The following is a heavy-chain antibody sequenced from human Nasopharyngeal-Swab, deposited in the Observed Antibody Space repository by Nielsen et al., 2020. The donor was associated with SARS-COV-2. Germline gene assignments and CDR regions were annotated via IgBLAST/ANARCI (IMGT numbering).Heavy chain of an antibody. CDR3: GGGTCCPSYLDF. D-gene: IGHD2-15*01. CDR1: GFTFGDYY. CDR2: ISSSSSSI. V-gene: IGHV3-11*04. J-gene: IGHJ4*02. Sequence: GESLKISCAASGFTFGDYYMSWIRQAPGKGPEWVSHISSSSSSIYYADSVKGRFTISRDNSKDTLYLQIDSLRVEDTAVYYCGGGTCCPSYLDFWGQGTLVTVST.